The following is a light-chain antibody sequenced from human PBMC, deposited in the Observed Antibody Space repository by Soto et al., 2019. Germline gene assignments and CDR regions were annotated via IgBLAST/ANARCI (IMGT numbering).Light chain of an antibody. Sequence: DIQMTQSPSTLSASVGDRVTITCRASQSISSWLAWYQQKPGKAPNLLIYKASSLESGVPSRFSGSGSGTEFTLTISSLQPDDFATYYCQQYNSYSTFGQGTKVAIK. V-gene: IGKV1-5*03. CDR2: KAS. CDR1: QSISSW. J-gene: IGKJ1*01. CDR3: QQYNSYST.